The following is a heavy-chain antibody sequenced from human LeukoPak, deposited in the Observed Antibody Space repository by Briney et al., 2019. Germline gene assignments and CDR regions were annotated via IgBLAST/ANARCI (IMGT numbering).Heavy chain of an antibody. D-gene: IGHD3-3*01. J-gene: IGHJ4*02. V-gene: IGHV4-61*02. CDR2: IYTGGST. CDR1: GGSMSSGGDY. CDR3: AKDRGLRFLEWLSTRNNFDY. Sequence: TSQTLSLTCTVSGGSMSSGGDYWTWIRQPAGKELEWIGLIYTGGSTNYNPSLKSRVTISIDTSKNQFSLKLTSVTAADTAVYYCAKDRGLRFLEWLSTRNNFDYWGQGTLVTVSS.